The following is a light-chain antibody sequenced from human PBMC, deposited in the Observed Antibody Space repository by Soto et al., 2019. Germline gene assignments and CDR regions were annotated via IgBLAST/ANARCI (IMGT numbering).Light chain of an antibody. V-gene: IGKV3-15*01. CDR1: QSVTHN. CDR2: AAS. J-gene: IGKJ1*01. CDR3: QHYSKWPPTWT. Sequence: EIVMTQSPATLSVSPGERATLSCRASQSVTHNLAWYQQKPGQAPRLLIYAASTRATDVPARFSGRGSGTEFTLSISSLQSEDSAVYYCQHYSKWPPTWTFGQGTKVEIK.